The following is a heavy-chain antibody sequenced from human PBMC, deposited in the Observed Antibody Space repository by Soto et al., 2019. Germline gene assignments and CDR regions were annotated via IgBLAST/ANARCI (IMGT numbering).Heavy chain of an antibody. J-gene: IGHJ6*02. CDR1: GYTFTSYG. CDR2: ISAYNGNT. V-gene: IGHV1-18*01. CDR3: ARDRLYSSSSTVYGMDV. D-gene: IGHD6-6*01. Sequence: QVQLVQSGAEVKKPGASVRVSCKASGYTFTSYGISWVRQAPGQGLEWMGWISAYNGNTNYAQKLQGRVTMTTDTSTSTAYMELRSLRSDDTAVYYCARDRLYSSSSTVYGMDVWGQGTTVTVSS.